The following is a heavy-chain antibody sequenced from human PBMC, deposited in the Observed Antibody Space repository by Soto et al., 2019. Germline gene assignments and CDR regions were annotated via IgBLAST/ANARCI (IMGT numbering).Heavy chain of an antibody. V-gene: IGHV3-33*01. CDR2: IWYDGSYR. CDR1: GFTFNTYG. Sequence: QVQLVQSGGGVVQSGRSLRLSCISSGFTFNTYGMFWARQAPGTGLEWVAGIWYDGSYRYYVDSVKGRFTVSRDNSKNTVYLEMNNLRAEDTAVYYCARISGSGHLGWFDHWGQGTLVTVSS. CDR3: ARISGSGHLGWFDH. D-gene: IGHD3-10*01. J-gene: IGHJ5*02.